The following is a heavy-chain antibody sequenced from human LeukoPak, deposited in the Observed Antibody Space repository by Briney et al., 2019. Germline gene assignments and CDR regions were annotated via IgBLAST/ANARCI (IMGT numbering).Heavy chain of an antibody. Sequence: GGSLRLSCAASGFTFSSYGMSWVRQAPGKGLEWVSAISGSGGRTYYADSVKGRVTISRDNSHNTVHLRMNSLRPEDTAVYYCATDAVGPTGYWGQGTLVAVSS. CDR1: GFTFSSYG. J-gene: IGHJ4*02. V-gene: IGHV3-23*01. CDR3: ATDAVGPTGY. CDR2: ISGSGGRT. D-gene: IGHD1-26*01.